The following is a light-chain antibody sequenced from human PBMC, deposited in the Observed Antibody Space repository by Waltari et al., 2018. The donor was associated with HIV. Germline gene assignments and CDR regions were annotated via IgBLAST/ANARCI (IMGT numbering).Light chain of an antibody. V-gene: IGKV2-24*01. CDR3: LQATHFPQT. J-gene: IGKJ4*01. Sequence: VMTQTPLSLPVTLGQPASISCRSSQSLVHSDGTTYLSWFHQRPGQPPRLLSFKVSNRFSGVPDRFSGSWAGTDFTLKISRVELEDVGVYYCLQATHFPQTFGGGTKVEIK. CDR1: QSLVHSDGTTY. CDR2: KVS.